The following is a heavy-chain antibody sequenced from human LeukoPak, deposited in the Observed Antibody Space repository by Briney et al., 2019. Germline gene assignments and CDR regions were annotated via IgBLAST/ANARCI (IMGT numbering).Heavy chain of an antibody. CDR2: INHSGST. D-gene: IGHD2-2*01. CDR3: ARGVGYCSSTSCSFRSYYYCYYGMDV. J-gene: IGHJ6*02. Sequence: PSETLSLTCAVYGGSFSGYYWSWIRQPPGKGLEWIGEINHSGSTNYNPSLKSRVTISVDTSKNQFSLKLSSVTAADTAVYYCARGVGYCSSTSCSFRSYYYCYYGMDVWGQGTTVTVSS. V-gene: IGHV4-34*01. CDR1: GGSFSGYY.